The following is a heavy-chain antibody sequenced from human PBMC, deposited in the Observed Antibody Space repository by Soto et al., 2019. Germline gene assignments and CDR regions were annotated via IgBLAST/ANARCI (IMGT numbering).Heavy chain of an antibody. CDR3: AKGQDFWSGYYTGLFDY. J-gene: IGHJ4*02. CDR1: GFTFSSYG. Sequence: GGSLRLSCAASGFTFSSYGMHWVRQAPGKGLEWVAVISYDGSNKYYADSVKGRFTISRDNSKNTLYLQMNSLRAEDTAVYYCAKGQDFWSGYYTGLFDYWGQGTLVTVSS. CDR2: ISYDGSNK. V-gene: IGHV3-30*18. D-gene: IGHD3-3*01.